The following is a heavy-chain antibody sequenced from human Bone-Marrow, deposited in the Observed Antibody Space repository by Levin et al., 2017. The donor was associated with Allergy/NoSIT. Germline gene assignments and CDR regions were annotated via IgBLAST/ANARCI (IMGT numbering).Heavy chain of an antibody. V-gene: IGHV4-39*07. J-gene: IGHJ4*02. D-gene: IGHD2-2*01. Sequence: SETLSLTCTVSGGSISTSSYYWGWIRQPPGKGLEWIGNIYYTGSTSYNPSLKSRVTISINTSKDQFSLKLSSVTAADTAVYSCAGVSESTKKIDSWGQGALVTVSS. CDR2: IYYTGST. CDR3: AGVSESTKKIDS. CDR1: GGSISTSSYY.